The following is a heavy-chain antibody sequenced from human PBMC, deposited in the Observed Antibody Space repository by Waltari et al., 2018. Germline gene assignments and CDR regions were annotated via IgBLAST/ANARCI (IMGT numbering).Heavy chain of an antibody. CDR2: INHSGST. Sequence: QVQLQQWGAGLLKPSETLSLTCAVYGGSFSGYYWSWISPPPGKGLEWIGEINHSGSTNYNPSLKSRVTISVDTSKNQFSLKLSSVTAADTAVYYCARARRGCSGGSCYGQRPTNWFDPWGQGTLVTVSS. V-gene: IGHV4-34*01. J-gene: IGHJ5*02. CDR1: GGSFSGYY. CDR3: ARARRGCSGGSCYGQRPTNWFDP. D-gene: IGHD2-15*01.